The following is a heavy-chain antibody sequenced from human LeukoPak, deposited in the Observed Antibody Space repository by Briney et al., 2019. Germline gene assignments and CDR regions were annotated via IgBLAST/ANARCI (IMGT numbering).Heavy chain of an antibody. V-gene: IGHV1-46*01. Sequence: ASVKVSCKASGYTFTSYYMHWVRQAPGQGLEWMGIINPSGGSTSYAQKFQGRVTMTRDTSTSTVYMELSSLRSEDTAVYYCARDIHDVYCSGGSCYATTDYYYGMDVWGQGTTVTVSS. CDR3: ARDIHDVYCSGGSCYATTDYYYGMDV. CDR1: GYTFTSYY. CDR2: INPSGGST. D-gene: IGHD2-15*01. J-gene: IGHJ6*02.